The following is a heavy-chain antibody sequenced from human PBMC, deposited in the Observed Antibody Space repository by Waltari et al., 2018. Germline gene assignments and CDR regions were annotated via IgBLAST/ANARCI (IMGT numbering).Heavy chain of an antibody. J-gene: IGHJ4*01. CDR3: ARGASSGWTDY. CDR1: GGSFSGYY. D-gene: IGHD6-19*01. V-gene: IGHV4-34*01. CDR2: INHSGST. Sequence: QVQLQQWGAGLLKPSETLSLTCAVYGGSFSGYYWSWIRQPPGKGLEWIGEINHSGSTNYNPSLKSRVTISVDTSKNQFSLKLSSVTAADTAVYYCARGASSGWTDYWGQEPWSPSPQ.